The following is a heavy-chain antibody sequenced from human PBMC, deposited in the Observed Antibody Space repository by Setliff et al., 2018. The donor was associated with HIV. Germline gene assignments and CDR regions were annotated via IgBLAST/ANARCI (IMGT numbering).Heavy chain of an antibody. CDR2: FYYNGDS. V-gene: IGHV4-39*01. Sequence: PSETLSLTCTVSGDSVNDRSYFWGWIRQPPGKGLEWIGTFYYNGDSRYNPSLKSRVTISVDTSKNQFSLKLTSVTAADTAVYYCASLFQYSGHDWFDFWGQGTLVTVSS. CDR3: ASLFQYSGHDWFDF. CDR1: GDSVNDRSYF. J-gene: IGHJ4*02. D-gene: IGHD5-12*01.